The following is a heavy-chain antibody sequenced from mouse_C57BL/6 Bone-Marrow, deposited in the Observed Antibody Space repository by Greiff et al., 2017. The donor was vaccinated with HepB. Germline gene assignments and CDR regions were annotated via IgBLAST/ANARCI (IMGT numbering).Heavy chain of an antibody. Sequence: QVQLKESGPGLVAPSQSLSITCTVSGFSLTSYGVDWVRQPPGKGLEWLGVIWGGGSTNYNSALMSRLSISKDNSKRQVFLKMNSLHTDDTAMYYGAKRYYGSSYGYAMDYWGQGTSVTVSS. J-gene: IGHJ4*01. CDR1: GFSLTSYG. D-gene: IGHD1-1*01. V-gene: IGHV2-9*01. CDR3: AKRYYGSSYGYAMDY. CDR2: IWGGGST.